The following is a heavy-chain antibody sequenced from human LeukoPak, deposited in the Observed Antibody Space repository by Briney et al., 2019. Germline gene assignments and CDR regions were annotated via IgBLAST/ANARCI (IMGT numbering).Heavy chain of an antibody. CDR1: GFTFSSYW. Sequence: GGSLRLSCAASGFTFSSYWMHWVRQAPGKGLVWVSRINSDGSSTSYADSVKGRFTISRDNSKNTLYLQMNSLRAEDTAVYYCAKVWEFRGAIVYYFDYWGQGTLVTVSS. D-gene: IGHD3-10*01. V-gene: IGHV3-74*01. CDR2: INSDGSST. J-gene: IGHJ4*02. CDR3: AKVWEFRGAIVYYFDY.